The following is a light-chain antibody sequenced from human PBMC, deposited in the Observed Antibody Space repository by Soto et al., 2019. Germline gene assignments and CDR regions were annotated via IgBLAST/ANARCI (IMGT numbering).Light chain of an antibody. J-gene: IGKJ2*01. Sequence: DIVLTQSPLSLPVTPGEPASISCRSSQSLLHSNGYNYLSWYLQKPGQSPQLLIYLGSNRASGGPQRFSGSESGADFTLKISRVEAEHVGTYYCMQALQTPPYTFGQGSKLEIK. CDR2: LGS. CDR1: QSLLHSNGYNY. V-gene: IGKV2-28*01. CDR3: MQALQTPPYT.